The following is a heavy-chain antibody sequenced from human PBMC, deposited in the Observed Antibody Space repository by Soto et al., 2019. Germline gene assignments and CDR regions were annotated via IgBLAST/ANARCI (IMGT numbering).Heavy chain of an antibody. CDR2: ISGSGGST. V-gene: IGHV3-23*01. CDR1: RFTFSSYA. Sequence: EVQLLESGGGLVQPGGSLRLSCAASRFTFSSYAMTWVRQAPGKGLEWVSAISGSGGSTYYADSVKGRFTISRDNSKNTLDLQMNSLRAEDTAVYYCAKDLTRGITGTGFDPWAQGTLVTVSS. CDR3: AKDLTRGITGTGFDP. J-gene: IGHJ5*02. D-gene: IGHD1-20*01.